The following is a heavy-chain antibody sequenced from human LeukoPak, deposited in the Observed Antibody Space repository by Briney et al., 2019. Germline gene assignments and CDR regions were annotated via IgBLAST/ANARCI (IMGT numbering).Heavy chain of an antibody. V-gene: IGHV3-21*01. D-gene: IGHD5-24*01. Sequence: GGSLRLSCAASGFTFSSYSMNWVRQAPGKGLEWVSSISSSSSYIYYADSVKGRFTISRDNAKNSLYLQMNSLRAEDTAVYYCARSGLRWLQFRDAFDIWGQGTMVTVSS. CDR2: ISSSSSYI. CDR3: ARSGLRWLQFRDAFDI. J-gene: IGHJ3*02. CDR1: GFTFSSYS.